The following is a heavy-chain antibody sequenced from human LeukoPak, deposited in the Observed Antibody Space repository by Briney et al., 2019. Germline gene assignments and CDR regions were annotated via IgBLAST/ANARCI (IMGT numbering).Heavy chain of an antibody. Sequence: SETLSLTCAVSGGSISSSNWWSWVRQPPGKGLEWIGEIYHSGSTNYNPSLKSRVTISVDKSKNQFSLKLSSVAAADTAVYYCARGNYDFWSGYSLPHYYYYMDVWGKGTTVTVSS. CDR1: GGSISSSNW. CDR3: ARGNYDFWSGYSLPHYYYYMDV. CDR2: IYHSGST. V-gene: IGHV4-4*02. J-gene: IGHJ6*03. D-gene: IGHD3-3*01.